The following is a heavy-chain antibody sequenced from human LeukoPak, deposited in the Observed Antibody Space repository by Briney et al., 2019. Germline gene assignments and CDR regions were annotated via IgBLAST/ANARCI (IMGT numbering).Heavy chain of an antibody. CDR1: GFTFSSYG. V-gene: IGHV3-30*03. CDR2: ISYDGSNK. D-gene: IGHD4-11*01. Sequence: PGGSLRLSCAASGFTFSSYGMHWVRQAPGKGLEGVAVISYDGSNKYYADSVKGRFTISRDNAKNLLYLQMNSLRAEDTAVYYCASGADDYSNYGLDPWGQGTLVTVSS. CDR3: ASGADDYSNYGLDP. J-gene: IGHJ5*02.